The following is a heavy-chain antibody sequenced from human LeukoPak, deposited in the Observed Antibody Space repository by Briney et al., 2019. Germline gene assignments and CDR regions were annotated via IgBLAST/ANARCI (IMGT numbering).Heavy chain of an antibody. CDR3: ARDPYYDFWSGPFDP. D-gene: IGHD3-3*01. Sequence: ASVKVSCKASGYTFTGYYMHWVRQAPGQGLEWMGRINPNSGGTNYAQKFQGRVTMTRDTSISTAYIELSRLRSDDTAVYYCARDPYYDFWSGPFDPWGQGTLVTVSS. CDR1: GYTFTGYY. CDR2: INPNSGGT. J-gene: IGHJ5*02. V-gene: IGHV1-2*06.